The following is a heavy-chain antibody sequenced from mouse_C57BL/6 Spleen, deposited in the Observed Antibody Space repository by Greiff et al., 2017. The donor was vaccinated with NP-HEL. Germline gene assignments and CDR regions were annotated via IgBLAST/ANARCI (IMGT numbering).Heavy chain of an antibody. CDR3: VSYYDGYWFAY. CDR2: IWPGGGT. Sequence: VQGVESGPGLVAPSQSLSISCTVSGFSLTSYAISWVRQPQGKGLEWLGVIWPGGGTNYNSAPKSRLSISKDNSKSQVFLKMNSLQTDDTARYYCVSYYDGYWFAYWGKGTLVTVSA. J-gene: IGHJ3*01. V-gene: IGHV2-9-1*01. CDR1: GFSLTSYA. D-gene: IGHD2-3*01.